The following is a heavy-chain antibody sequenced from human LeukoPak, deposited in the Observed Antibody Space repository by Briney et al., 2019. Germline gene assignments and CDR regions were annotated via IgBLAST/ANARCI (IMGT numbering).Heavy chain of an antibody. Sequence: PGGSLRLSCAASGFTFSSYEMNWVRQAPGKGLEWVSSISSSSSYIYYADSVKGRFTISRDNAKNSLYLQMNSLRAEDTAVYYCARVGGYCSGGSCYEFDYWGQGTLVTVSS. CDR1: GFTFSSYE. D-gene: IGHD2-15*01. V-gene: IGHV3-21*01. J-gene: IGHJ4*02. CDR2: ISSSSSYI. CDR3: ARVGGYCSGGSCYEFDY.